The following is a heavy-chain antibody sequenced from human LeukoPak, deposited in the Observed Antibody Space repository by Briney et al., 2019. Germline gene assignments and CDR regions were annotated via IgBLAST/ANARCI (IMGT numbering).Heavy chain of an antibody. CDR1: GYSFTAHW. CDR3: ARLTLVAVAEIRDY. V-gene: IGHV5-10-1*01. Sequence: GESLKISCKGSGYSFTAHWISWVRQMPGKGLEWMGRIDPTDSYTNYSPSFQGHVTISADKSISTACLQWSSLKASDTAMYYCARLTLVAVAEIRDYWGQGTLVTVSS. CDR2: IDPTDSYT. D-gene: IGHD6-19*01. J-gene: IGHJ4*01.